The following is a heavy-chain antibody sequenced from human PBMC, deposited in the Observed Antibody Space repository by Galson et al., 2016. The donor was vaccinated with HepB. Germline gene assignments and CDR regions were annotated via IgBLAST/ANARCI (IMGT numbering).Heavy chain of an antibody. CDR2: INSDGRST. CDR3: TRDPPHFWGLEFDY. J-gene: IGHJ4*02. D-gene: IGHD3-16*01. V-gene: IGHV3-74*01. CDR1: GFTFSSYW. Sequence: SLRLSCAASGFTFSSYWMYWVRQAPGKGLMWVSRINSDGRSTNYADSVKGRFTISRDNAKNTLYLQMHSLRAEDTAVYYCTRDPPHFWGLEFDYWGQGTLVTVSS.